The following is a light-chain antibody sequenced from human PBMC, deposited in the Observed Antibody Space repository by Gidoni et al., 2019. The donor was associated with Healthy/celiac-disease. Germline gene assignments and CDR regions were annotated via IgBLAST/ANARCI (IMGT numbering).Light chain of an antibody. Sequence: QSALTQPASVSGSPGQSITISCTGTSSDVGSYNLVSWYHQHPGKAPKLMIYEGSKRPSRVSNRFSGSKSGNTASLTISGLQAEDEADYYCCSYAGSSTVVFGGGTKLTVL. CDR2: EGS. V-gene: IGLV2-23*01. J-gene: IGLJ2*01. CDR3: CSYAGSSTVV. CDR1: SSDVGSYNL.